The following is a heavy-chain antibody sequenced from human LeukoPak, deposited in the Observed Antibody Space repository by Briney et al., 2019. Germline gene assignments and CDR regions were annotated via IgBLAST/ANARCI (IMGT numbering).Heavy chain of an antibody. V-gene: IGHV1-46*01. CDR3: AREKRYYYGSGSYYNWFDP. CDR1: GYTFTSYY. D-gene: IGHD3-10*01. Sequence: ASVKVSCKASGYTFTSYYMHWVRQAPGQGLEWMGIINPSGGSTSYAQKFQGRVTMTRDTSTSTVYMELSSLRSEDTAVYYCAREKRYYYGSGSYYNWFDPWGQGTLVTVSS. J-gene: IGHJ5*02. CDR2: INPSGGST.